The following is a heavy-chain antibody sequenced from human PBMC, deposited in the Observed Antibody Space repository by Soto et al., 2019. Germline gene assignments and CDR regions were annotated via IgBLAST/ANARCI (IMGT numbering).Heavy chain of an antibody. CDR1: GGSMSSSLNH. Sequence: SETLSVTCIVSGGSMSSSLNHWGWIRQPPGKGLEWIGEIYHSGSTNYNPSLKSRVTISVDKSKNQFSLKLSSVTAADTAVYYCARGQDYDFWSGSLYYWGQGTLVTVSS. CDR3: ARGQDYDFWSGSLYY. V-gene: IGHV4-39*07. CDR2: IYHSGST. D-gene: IGHD3-3*01. J-gene: IGHJ4*02.